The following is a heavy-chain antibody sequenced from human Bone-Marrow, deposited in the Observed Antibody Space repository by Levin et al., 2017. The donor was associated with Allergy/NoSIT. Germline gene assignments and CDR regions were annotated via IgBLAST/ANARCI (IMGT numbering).Heavy chain of an antibody. CDR3: TTDHIYCSGGSCYPDGVY. J-gene: IGHJ4*02. CDR2: IKSKTDGGTT. Sequence: GGSLRLSCAASGFTFSNAWMSWVRQAPGKGLEWVGRIKSKTDGGTTDYAAPVKGRFTISRDDSKNTLYLQMNSLKTEDTAVYYCTTDHIYCSGGSCYPDGVYWGQGTLVTVSS. V-gene: IGHV3-15*01. CDR1: GFTFSNAW. D-gene: IGHD2-15*01.